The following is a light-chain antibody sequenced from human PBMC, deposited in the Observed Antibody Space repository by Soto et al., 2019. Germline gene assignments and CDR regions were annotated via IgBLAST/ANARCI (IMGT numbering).Light chain of an antibody. V-gene: IGKV3-20*01. CDR1: QSVSSTY. J-gene: IGKJ5*01. CDR3: QHYGTSLA. Sequence: EIVLTQSPGTLSLSPGERATLSCRASQSVSSTYLAWYQQKPGQSPRLLLYGPXSXAXGIPDRFSGSGSGTDFTLTISRLEPEDFAVYYCQHYGTSLAFGPVTRLDIK. CDR2: GPX.